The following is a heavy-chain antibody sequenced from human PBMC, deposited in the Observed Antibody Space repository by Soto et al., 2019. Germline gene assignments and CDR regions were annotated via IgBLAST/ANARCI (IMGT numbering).Heavy chain of an antibody. Sequence: PLRLSCSASKFTFSSYSMNWVLKSPVKGLGFFASIISSISCIYYAESVKGRFTISRDNAKNSLYLQMNSLRAEDTAVYYCARASLWFGENWFAPGGEGTLVTVSS. J-gene: IGHJ5*02. D-gene: IGHD3-10*01. V-gene: IGHV3-21*01. CDR1: KFTFSSYS. CDR2: IISSISCI. CDR3: ARASLWFGENWFAP.